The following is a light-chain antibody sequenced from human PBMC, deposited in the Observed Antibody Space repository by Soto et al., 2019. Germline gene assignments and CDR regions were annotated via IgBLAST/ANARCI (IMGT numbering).Light chain of an antibody. CDR3: SSYGASSTL. Sequence: QSVLTQPASVSGSPGQSITISCTGSTSDIGGYNYVSWYQQHPGKAPKLLIYDVSYRPSGISDRFSGSKSGNTASLTISRLQPEDEADYYCSSYGASSTLFGGGTKVTVL. V-gene: IGLV2-14*03. CDR1: TSDIGGYNY. J-gene: IGLJ2*01. CDR2: DVS.